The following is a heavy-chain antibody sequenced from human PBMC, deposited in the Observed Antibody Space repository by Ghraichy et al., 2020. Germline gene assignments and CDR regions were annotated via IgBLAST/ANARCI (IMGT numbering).Heavy chain of an antibody. CDR3: ARDLVIVATSYFDY. CDR2: ISSSSSYI. CDR1: GFTFSSYS. V-gene: IGHV3-21*01. J-gene: IGHJ4*02. D-gene: IGHD5-12*01. Sequence: SLNISCAASGFTFSSYSMNWVRQAPGKGLEWVSSISSSSSYIYYADSVKGRFTISRDNAKNSLYLQMNSLRAEDTAVYYCARDLVIVATSYFDYWGQGTLVTVSS.